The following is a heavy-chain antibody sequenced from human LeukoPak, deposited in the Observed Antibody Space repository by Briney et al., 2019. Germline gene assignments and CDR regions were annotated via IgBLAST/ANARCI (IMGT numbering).Heavy chain of an antibody. V-gene: IGHV3-33*01. Sequence: GRSLRLSCAASGFTFSSYGMHWVRQAPGKGLEWVAVIWYDGSNKYYADSVKGRFTISRDNSKNTLYLQMNSLRAEDTAVYYCARDRGYCSGGSCYSSGSSTFDYWGRGTLVTVSS. D-gene: IGHD2-15*01. CDR2: IWYDGSNK. CDR3: ARDRGYCSGGSCYSSGSSTFDY. CDR1: GFTFSSYG. J-gene: IGHJ4*02.